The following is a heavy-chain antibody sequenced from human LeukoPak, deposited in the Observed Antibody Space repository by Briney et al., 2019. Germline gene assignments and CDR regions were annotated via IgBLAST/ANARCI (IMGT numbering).Heavy chain of an antibody. CDR1: GYSFTSYW. V-gene: IGHV5-51*01. D-gene: IGHD6-13*01. J-gene: IGHJ4*02. CDR2: IYPGDSDT. CDR3: ARPVAAGYRPYYFDY. Sequence: GESLKISCKGSGYSFTSYWIGWVRQMPGKGLEWMGIIYPGDSDTRYSPSFQGQVTISADESISTAYLQWSSLKASDTAMYYCARPVAAGYRPYYFDYWGQGTLVTVSS.